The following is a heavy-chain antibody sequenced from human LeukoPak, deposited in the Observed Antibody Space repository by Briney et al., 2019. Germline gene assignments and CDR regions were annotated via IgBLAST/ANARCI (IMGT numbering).Heavy chain of an antibody. J-gene: IGHJ4*02. Sequence: GGSVRLSCAPSGFTFSSYSMNWVRQAPVKGLEWVSSISSSSSYIYYADSVKGRFNISRDNAKNSLYLQMNSLRAEDTAVYYCARDPGYSYGHDYWGQGTLVTVSS. D-gene: IGHD5-18*01. CDR2: ISSSSSYI. CDR1: GFTFSSYS. CDR3: ARDPGYSYGHDY. V-gene: IGHV3-21*01.